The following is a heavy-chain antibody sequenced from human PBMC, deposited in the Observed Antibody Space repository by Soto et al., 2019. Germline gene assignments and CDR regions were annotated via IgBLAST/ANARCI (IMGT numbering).Heavy chain of an antibody. CDR1: GFTFDDYA. CDR3: VKDESINWYSGHFRH. D-gene: IGHD6-13*01. J-gene: IGHJ1*01. CDR2: INWKSGSI. Sequence: EVQLVESGGGLVQPGRSLRLSCAASGFTFDDYAMHWVRQVPGKGLEWVSGINWKSGSIGYADSVKGRFAISRDNAKNSLHLPMNSLRAEDTAFYYCVKDESINWYSGHFRHWGQGTLVTVSS. V-gene: IGHV3-9*01.